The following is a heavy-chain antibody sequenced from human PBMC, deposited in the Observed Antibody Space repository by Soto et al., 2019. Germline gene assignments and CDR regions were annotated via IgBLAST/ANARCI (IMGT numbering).Heavy chain of an antibody. CDR1: GFTFSSYW. J-gene: IGHJ6*02. D-gene: IGHD1-7*01. V-gene: IGHV3-7*01. Sequence: EVQLVESGGGLVQPGGSLRLSCAASGFTFSSYWMSWVQAPGEGLEWVANIKQDGSDKYYVDAVKGRFIISRDNAKNALYLQMNSLRAEDTAVYYCARDLPPNAYTSKAPELYGMDVWGQGTTVTVSS. CDR2: IKQDGSDK. CDR3: ARDLPPNAYTSKAPELYGMDV.